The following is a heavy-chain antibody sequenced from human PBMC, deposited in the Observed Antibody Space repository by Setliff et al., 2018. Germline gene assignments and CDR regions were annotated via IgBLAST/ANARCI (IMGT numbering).Heavy chain of an antibody. CDR3: ARLLAGTGGFFYYGVDV. CDR2: IYHSGKT. CDR1: GYSISSGYF. J-gene: IGHJ6*02. D-gene: IGHD6-19*01. Sequence: PSETLSLTCAVSGYSISSGYFWGWIRQPPGKGLEWIGSIYHSGKTYYNPSLKSRVTLSVDTSKNQFSLKLISVTAADTAVYYCARLLAGTGGFFYYGVDVWGQGTTVTVSS. V-gene: IGHV4-38-2*01.